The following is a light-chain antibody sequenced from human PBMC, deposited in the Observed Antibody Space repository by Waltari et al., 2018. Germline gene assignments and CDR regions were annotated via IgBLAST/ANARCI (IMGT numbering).Light chain of an antibody. CDR2: DVS. Sequence: QSALTQPRPVSGSPGQSVTISCTGTSSDVGGYNYVSWYQQHPGKAPKLMIYDVSKRPQGVPDRFSGSRSGNTASLTISGLQAEDEADYYCCSYAGSYTVFGGGTKLTVL. CDR1: SSDVGGYNY. V-gene: IGLV2-11*01. J-gene: IGLJ2*01. CDR3: CSYAGSYTV.